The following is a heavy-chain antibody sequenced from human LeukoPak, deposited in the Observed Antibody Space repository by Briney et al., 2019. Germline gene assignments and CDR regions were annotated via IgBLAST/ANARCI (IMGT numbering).Heavy chain of an antibody. D-gene: IGHD2-15*01. J-gene: IGHJ5*02. CDR2: ISSSSSYI. CDR3: VRDTGYCSGGRCQPFDP. Sequence: GGSLRLSCAASGFTFSSYSMNWVRQAPGKGLEWVSSISSSSSYIYYADSVKGRFTISRDNAKNSLYLQTNSLRAEDTAVYYCVRDTGYCSGGRCQPFDPWGQGTLVIVSS. CDR1: GFTFSSYS. V-gene: IGHV3-21*01.